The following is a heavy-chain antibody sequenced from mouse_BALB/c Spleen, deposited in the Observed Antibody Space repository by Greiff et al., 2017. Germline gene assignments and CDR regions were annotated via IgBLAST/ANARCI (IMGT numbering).Heavy chain of an antibody. Sequence: EVQLQQSGPGLVKPSQSLSLTCTVTGYSITSDYAWNWIRQFPGNKLEWMGYISYSGSTSYNPSLKSRISITRDTSKNQFFLQLNSVTTEDTATYYCARGYEWFAYWGQGTLVTVSA. CDR2: ISYSGST. D-gene: IGHD2-2*01. CDR3: ARGYEWFAY. J-gene: IGHJ3*01. CDR1: GYSITSDYA. V-gene: IGHV3-2*02.